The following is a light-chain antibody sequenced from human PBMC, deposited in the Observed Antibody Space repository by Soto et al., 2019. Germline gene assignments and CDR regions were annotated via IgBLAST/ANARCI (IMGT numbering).Light chain of an antibody. J-gene: IGLJ3*02. V-gene: IGLV1-40*03. CDR3: QSYDSSLSRRWV. CDR1: SSNIGAGYP. CDR2: G. Sequence: QAVVTQPPSVSGAPGQRVTISCTGSSSNIGAGYPVHWYQQLPGTAPKLLVAGNRPSGVPDRFSVSNSGASASLAITGLQAEDEADYYCQSYDSSLSRRWVFGGGTKVTVL.